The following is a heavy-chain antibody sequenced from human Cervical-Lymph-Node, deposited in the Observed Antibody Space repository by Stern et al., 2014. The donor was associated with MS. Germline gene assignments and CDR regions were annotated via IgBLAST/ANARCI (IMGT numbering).Heavy chain of an antibody. Sequence: EVQLVQSGAEVKKPGESLKISCKGSGYRFSNYWIGWVRQKPGKGLEGMGIIYPGDSDPTYSPSFQGQVTFSIDESDSTAYLQWHSLKASDTAIYYCARPGGWGGSHGLDVWGQGTTVTVSS. CDR3: ARPGGWGGSHGLDV. CDR1: GYRFSNYW. D-gene: IGHD1-14*01. CDR2: IYPGDSDP. J-gene: IGHJ6*02. V-gene: IGHV5-51*01.